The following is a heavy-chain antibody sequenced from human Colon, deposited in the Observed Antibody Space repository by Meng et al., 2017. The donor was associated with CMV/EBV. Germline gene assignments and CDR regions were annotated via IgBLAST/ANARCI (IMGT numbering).Heavy chain of an antibody. CDR2: ISSSGSTI. Sequence: GESLKISCAASGFSFGSYEMNWVRQAPGKGLEWVSYISSSGSTIHYADSVKGRFTISRDNAKNTLYLQMNSLRAEDTAIYYCAKDMWGLGDYWGQGTLVTVSS. V-gene: IGHV3-48*03. J-gene: IGHJ4*02. CDR1: GFSFGSYE. CDR3: AKDMWGLGDY. D-gene: IGHD7-27*01.